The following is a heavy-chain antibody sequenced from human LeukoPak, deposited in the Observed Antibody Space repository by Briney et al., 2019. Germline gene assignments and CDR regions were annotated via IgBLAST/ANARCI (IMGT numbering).Heavy chain of an antibody. Sequence: GGSLRLSCAASGFTFSSYWMSWVRQAPGKGLEWVANIKQDGSEKYYVDSVKGRFTISRDNAKNSLYLQMNSLRAEDTAVYYCARERELYYYDSSGYYEDWGQGTLVIVSS. CDR2: IKQDGSEK. V-gene: IGHV3-7*01. J-gene: IGHJ4*02. CDR3: ARERELYYYDSSGYYED. CDR1: GFTFSSYW. D-gene: IGHD3-22*01.